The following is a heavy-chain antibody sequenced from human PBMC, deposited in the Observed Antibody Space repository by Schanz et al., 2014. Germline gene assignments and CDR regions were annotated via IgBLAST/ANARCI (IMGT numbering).Heavy chain of an antibody. CDR2: ISDSGDST. D-gene: IGHD6-13*01. Sequence: QVQLVDSGGGLVKPGGSLRLSCAASGFTFSDYYMTWIRQAPGKGLEWVSDISDSGDSTHYADSVKGRFTISRDNAKNSRLLQMNSLSAEDTAVYYWAKVAAADTYLDSWGLGTLVTVSS. J-gene: IGHJ4*02. V-gene: IGHV3-11*01. CDR3: AKVAAADTYLDS. CDR1: GFTFSDYY.